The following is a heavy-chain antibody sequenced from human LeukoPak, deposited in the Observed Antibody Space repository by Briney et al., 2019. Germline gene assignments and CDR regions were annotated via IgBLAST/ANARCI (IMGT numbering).Heavy chain of an antibody. Sequence: ASVKVSCKASGYTFTGYYMHWVRQAPGQGLEWMGWINPNSGGTSYAQKFQGRVTLTRDTSITTAYMELTSLRSDDTAVYYCARDRGSGDVFDYWGQGTLVTVSS. D-gene: IGHD3-10*01. V-gene: IGHV1-2*02. CDR2: INPNSGGT. J-gene: IGHJ4*02. CDR1: GYTFTGYY. CDR3: ARDRGSGDVFDY.